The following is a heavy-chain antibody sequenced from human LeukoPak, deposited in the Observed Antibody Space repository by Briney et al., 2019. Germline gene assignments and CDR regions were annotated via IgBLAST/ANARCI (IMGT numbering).Heavy chain of an antibody. J-gene: IGHJ4*02. CDR3: ARPPARDGKMGFDY. CDR1: GVSISSSSYY. CDR2: IYYSGST. V-gene: IGHV4-39*01. Sequence: NASETLSLTCTVSGVSISSSSYYWGWIRQPPGKGLEWIGSIYYSGSTYYNPSLKSRVTISVDTSKNQFSLKLSSVTAADTAVYYCARPPARDGKMGFDYWGQGTLVTVSS. D-gene: IGHD5-24*01.